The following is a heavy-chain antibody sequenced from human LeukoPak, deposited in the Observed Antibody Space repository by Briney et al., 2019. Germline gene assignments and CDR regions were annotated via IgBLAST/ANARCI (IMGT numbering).Heavy chain of an antibody. CDR2: IYYSGST. D-gene: IGHD2-2*02. CDR1: GGSISSSSYY. Sequence: PSETLSLTCTVSGGSISSSSYYWGWIRQPPGKGLEWIGSIYYSGSTYYNPSLKSRVTISVDTSKNQFSLKLSSVTAADTAVYYCARHLEYCSSTSCYNYYYYYYMDVWGKGTTVTVSS. J-gene: IGHJ6*03. CDR3: ARHLEYCSSTSCYNYYYYYYMDV. V-gene: IGHV4-39*01.